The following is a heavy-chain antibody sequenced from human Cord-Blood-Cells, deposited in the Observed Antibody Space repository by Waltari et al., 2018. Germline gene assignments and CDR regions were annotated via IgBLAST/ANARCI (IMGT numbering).Heavy chain of an antibody. CDR2: IYPGDSDT. V-gene: IGHV5-51*01. J-gene: IGHJ6*02. CDR3: ARHGGYSYGYYYYYGMDV. CDR1: GYSFTSYW. Sequence: GAEVKKPGESLKISCKGSGYSFTSYWIGWMRQMPGKGLEWMGIIYPGDSDTRYSPSFQGQVTISADKSISTAYLQWSSLKASDTAMYYCARHGGYSYGYYYYYGMDVWGQGTTVTVSS. D-gene: IGHD5-18*01.